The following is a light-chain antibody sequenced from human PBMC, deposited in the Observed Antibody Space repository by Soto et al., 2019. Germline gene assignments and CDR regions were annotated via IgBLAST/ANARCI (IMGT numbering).Light chain of an antibody. CDR1: QSISNN. CDR3: QPYNNWPLT. CDR2: GAS. J-gene: IGKJ4*01. V-gene: IGKV3-15*01. Sequence: EIVMTQSPVTLSVSPGESATLSCRASQSISNNLAWYQQKPGQAPRLLISGASTRATGVPARFSGSGSGTEFTLTISSLQSEDFAIYYCQPYNNWPLTFGGGTKVESK.